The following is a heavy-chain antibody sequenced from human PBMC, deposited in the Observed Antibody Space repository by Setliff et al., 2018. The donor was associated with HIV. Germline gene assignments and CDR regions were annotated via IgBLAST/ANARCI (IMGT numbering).Heavy chain of an antibody. V-gene: IGHV2-70*11. CDR1: GFSLSPRGMS. J-gene: IGHJ4*02. D-gene: IGHD3-10*01. CDR2: IDWDDAK. Sequence: SGPTLVNPTQTLTLTCTFSGFSLSPRGMSVSWIRQPPGKALEWPARIDWDDAKYYSTSLKTRLTISRDTSKNQVVLTMTNMDPVDTATYYCARGSESLTYFDNLGPGTLVTVSS. CDR3: ARGSESLTYFDN.